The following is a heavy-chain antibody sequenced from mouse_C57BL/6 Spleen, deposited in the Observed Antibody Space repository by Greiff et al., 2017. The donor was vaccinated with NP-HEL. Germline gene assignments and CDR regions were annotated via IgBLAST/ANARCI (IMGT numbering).Heavy chain of an antibody. J-gene: IGHJ4*01. Sequence: VQLQQSGPVLVKPGASVKMSCKASGYTFTDYYMNWVKQSHGKSLEWIGVINPYNGGTSYNQKFKGKATLTVDKSSSTAYMELNSLTSEDSAVYYCARDLLRYLYAMDYWGQGTSVTVSS. CDR2: INPYNGGT. CDR3: ARDLLRYLYAMDY. D-gene: IGHD1-1*01. V-gene: IGHV1-19*01. CDR1: GYTFTDYY.